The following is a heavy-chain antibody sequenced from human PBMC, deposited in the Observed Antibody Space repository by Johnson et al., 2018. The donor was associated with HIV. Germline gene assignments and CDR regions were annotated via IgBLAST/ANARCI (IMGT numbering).Heavy chain of an antibody. V-gene: IGHV3-9*01. CDR2: ISWNSGSI. CDR3: ARDGGIAATDAFDI. Sequence: VQLVESGGGLVKAGGSLRLSCAASGFTFDDYAMHWVRQAPGKGLEWVSGISWNSGSIGYADSVKGRFTISRDNSKNTLYLQMNSLRAEDTAVYYCARDGGIAATDAFDIWGQGTMVTV. CDR1: GFTFDDYA. D-gene: IGHD6-13*01. J-gene: IGHJ3*02.